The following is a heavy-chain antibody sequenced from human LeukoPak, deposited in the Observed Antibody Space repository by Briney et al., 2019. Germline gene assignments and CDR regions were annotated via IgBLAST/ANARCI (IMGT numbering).Heavy chain of an antibody. CDR2: ISSNGGGT. J-gene: IGHJ4*02. CDR3: AKDLKAYYYDTSDY. CDR1: GFSFSSYA. D-gene: IGHD3-22*01. Sequence: PGGSLRLSCTASGFSFSSYAMSWVRQAAGKGLEWVSSISSNGGGTYYADSVKGRFTISRDNSKNTLYLQMNSLRAEDTALYYCAKDLKAYYYDTSDYWGQGTLVTVSS. V-gene: IGHV3-23*01.